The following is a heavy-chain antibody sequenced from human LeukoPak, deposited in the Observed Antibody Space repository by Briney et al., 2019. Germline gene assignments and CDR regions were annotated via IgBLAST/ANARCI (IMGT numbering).Heavy chain of an antibody. CDR2: ISGSGANT. D-gene: IGHD6-19*01. V-gene: IGHV3-23*01. CDR3: AKTSVSSGWPELFDF. J-gene: IGHJ4*02. CDR1: EFTFDSYA. Sequence: GGSLRLSCAASEFTFDSYAMNWVRQAPGKGLEWVSAISGSGANTYYANSVKGRFTISRDNSKSTLLLQMDSLRAEDTAIYYCAKTSVSSGWPELFDFWGQGTLVTVSS.